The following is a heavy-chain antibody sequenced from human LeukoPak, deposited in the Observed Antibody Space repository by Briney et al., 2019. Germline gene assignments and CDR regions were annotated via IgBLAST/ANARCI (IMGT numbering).Heavy chain of an antibody. CDR3: AKVLLSDEGFHGLDY. J-gene: IGHJ4*02. Sequence: GGSLRLSCAASGFTFSSYGMHWVRQAPGKGLEWVAVISYDGSSKYYADSVKGRFTISRDNSKNTLYLQMNGLRAEDTAVYYCAKVLLSDEGFHGLDYWGQGTLVTVSS. CDR1: GFTFSSYG. D-gene: IGHD3-10*01. CDR2: ISYDGSSK. V-gene: IGHV3-30*18.